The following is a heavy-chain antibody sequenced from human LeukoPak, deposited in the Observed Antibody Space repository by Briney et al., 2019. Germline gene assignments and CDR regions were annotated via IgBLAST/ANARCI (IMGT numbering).Heavy chain of an antibody. V-gene: IGHV3-23*01. D-gene: IGHD3-3*01. J-gene: IGHJ6*02. Sequence: GGSLRLSCAASGFTFSSYAMSWVRQAPGKGLEWVSAISGSGGSTYYADSVKGRFTISRDNSKNTLYLQMNSLRAEDTAVYYCAKEAPSYYDFWSGYYAPAYYGMGVWGQGTTVTVSS. CDR1: GFTFSSYA. CDR3: AKEAPSYYDFWSGYYAPAYYGMGV. CDR2: ISGSGGST.